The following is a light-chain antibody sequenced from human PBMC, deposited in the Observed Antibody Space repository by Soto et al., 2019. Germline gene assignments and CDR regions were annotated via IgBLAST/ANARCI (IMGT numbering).Light chain of an antibody. Sequence: VLTQAPATLSLSPGGRATLCSRASQSVSILLAWYQQKPGQATRLLIHGASSRANGIPDRISGSGAGTDFTLTFRVLEPVEYGFYDCQQYNHWPPWTFSEGTKVDIK. J-gene: IGKJ1*01. V-gene: IGKV3D-15*03. CDR2: GAS. CDR3: QQYNHWPPWT. CDR1: QSVSIL.